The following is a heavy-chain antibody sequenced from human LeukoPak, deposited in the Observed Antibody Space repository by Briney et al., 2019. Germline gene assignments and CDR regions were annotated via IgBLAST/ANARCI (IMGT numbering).Heavy chain of an antibody. CDR2: LTDSGDAT. CDR3: ARGYSHNSGGWLDP. J-gene: IGHJ5*02. V-gene: IGHV3-23*01. CDR1: WLNFSHYA. Sequence: GGSLSLSCAVSWLNFSHYAMIWVRQAPGRGLEWVGCLTDSGDATYYADSVKGRLTISRDNSNSTLYLHISGLRDEDTAVYYCARGYSHNSGGWLDPWGQGTLATVSS. D-gene: IGHD5-12*01.